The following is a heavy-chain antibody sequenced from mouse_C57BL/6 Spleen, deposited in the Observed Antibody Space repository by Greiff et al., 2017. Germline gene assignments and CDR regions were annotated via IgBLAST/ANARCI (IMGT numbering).Heavy chain of an antibody. D-gene: IGHD2-5*01. J-gene: IGHJ4*01. Sequence: EVQLQQSGPELVKPGASVKISCKASGYSFTDYNMNWVKQSNGKSLEWIGVINPNYGTSSYNQKFKGKATLTVDQSSSTAYMQLNSLTSEDSAVYYCARARYSNPYYAMDYWGQGTSVTVSS. CDR3: ARARYSNPYYAMDY. V-gene: IGHV1-39*01. CDR2: INPNYGTS. CDR1: GYSFTDYN.